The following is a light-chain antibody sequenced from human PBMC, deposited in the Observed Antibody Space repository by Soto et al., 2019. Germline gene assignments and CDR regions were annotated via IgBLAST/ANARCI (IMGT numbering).Light chain of an antibody. V-gene: IGKV1-9*01. CDR1: QGITNY. CDR2: AAS. Sequence: DIPLTQSPSFLSASIGDRVTITCRASQGITNYLAWYQQKQGKAPTLLIYAASTLQRGVPSRFRGGGSGTEFTLTISSLQPEDFATYYCQQVNRFPPTFGGGTKVEIK. CDR3: QQVNRFPPT. J-gene: IGKJ4*01.